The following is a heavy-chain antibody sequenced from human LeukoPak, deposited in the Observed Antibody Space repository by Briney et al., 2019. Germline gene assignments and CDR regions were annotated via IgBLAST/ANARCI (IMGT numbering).Heavy chain of an antibody. CDR2: INWNGDST. V-gene: IGHV3-20*04. CDR1: GFTFDNYG. Sequence: GGSLRLSCAASGFTFDNYGMSWVRHAPGKGLEWVSGINWNGDSTGYADSVKGRFTISRDNAKNSLHLQMNSLRAEDTALYYCARGFSYYYYMDVWGKGTTVTVSS. CDR3: ARGFSYYYYMDV. J-gene: IGHJ6*03.